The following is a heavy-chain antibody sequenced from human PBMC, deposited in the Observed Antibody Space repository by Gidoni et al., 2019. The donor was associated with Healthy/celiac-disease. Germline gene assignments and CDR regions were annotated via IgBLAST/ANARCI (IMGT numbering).Heavy chain of an antibody. J-gene: IGHJ6*03. CDR3: ARHQPGSGYCSSTSCYEYIRYYYYYMDV. Sequence: QLQLQESGPGLVKPSETLSLTCTVSGGSISSSSYYWGWIRQPPGKGLEWIGSIYYSGSTYYNPSLKSRVTISVDTSKNQFSLKLSSVTAADTAVYYCARHQPGSGYCSSTSCYEYIRYYYYYMDVWGKGTTVTVSS. D-gene: IGHD2-2*01. CDR1: GGSISSSSYY. V-gene: IGHV4-39*01. CDR2: IYYSGST.